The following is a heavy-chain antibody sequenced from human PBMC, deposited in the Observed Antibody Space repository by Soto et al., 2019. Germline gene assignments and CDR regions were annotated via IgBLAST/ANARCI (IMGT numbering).Heavy chain of an antibody. D-gene: IGHD1-26*01. CDR3: TVRGTSNFDY. J-gene: IGHJ4*02. CDR2: IKNKANSYTT. CDR1: GFTFSDHH. V-gene: IGHV3-72*01. Sequence: EVQLVESGGGLVQPGGSLRLSCAASGFTFSDHHMDWVRQAPGKGLEWVGRIKNKANSYTTQYAASVKGGFTISRDDSKNSLYLQMNSLKTEDTAVYYCTVRGTSNFDYWGQGTLVTVSS.